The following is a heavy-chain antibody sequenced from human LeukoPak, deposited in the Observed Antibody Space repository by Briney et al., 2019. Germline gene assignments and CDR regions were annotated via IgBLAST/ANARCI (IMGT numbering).Heavy chain of an antibody. CDR1: GGSISNSRDY. CDR2: IYYSGST. V-gene: IGHV4-39*01. Sequence: SETLSLTCTVSGGSISNSRDYWGWIRQPPGKGLEWIGSIYYSGSTYYNPSLKSRVTISVDTSKNQFSLKLSSVTAADTAVYYCARHVTYGSGSYSSDYWGQGTLVTVSS. CDR3: ARHVTYGSGSYSSDY. D-gene: IGHD3-10*01. J-gene: IGHJ4*02.